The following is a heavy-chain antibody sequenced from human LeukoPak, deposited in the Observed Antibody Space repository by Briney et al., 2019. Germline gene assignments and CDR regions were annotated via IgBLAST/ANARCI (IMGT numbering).Heavy chain of an antibody. J-gene: IGHJ4*02. CDR3: ARSSYSGSYYLDY. D-gene: IGHD1-26*01. CDR1: GFTFHNYW. V-gene: IGHV3-7*01. CDR2: IKHDGSEK. Sequence: GGSLRLSCAASGFTFHNYWMSWVRQAPGKGLEWVAIIKHDGSEKYYVDSVRGRFTISRDNAKNSLFLQMNSLRAEDTAVYYCARSSYSGSYYLDYWGQGTLVTVSS.